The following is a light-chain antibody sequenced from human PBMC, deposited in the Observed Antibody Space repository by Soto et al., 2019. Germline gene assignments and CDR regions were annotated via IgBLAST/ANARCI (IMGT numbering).Light chain of an antibody. V-gene: IGLV7-43*01. J-gene: IGLJ1*01. Sequence: QAVVTQEPSLTVSPGGTVTLTCASSTGAVTKGFSPNWLQQRPGQPPRALIYSINKTHSWTPARFSGSLLGGKAALTLSGVQPEDEAVHYCLLSYGGDYLFGTGTKVTVL. CDR2: SIN. CDR3: LLSYGGDYL. CDR1: TGAVTKGFS.